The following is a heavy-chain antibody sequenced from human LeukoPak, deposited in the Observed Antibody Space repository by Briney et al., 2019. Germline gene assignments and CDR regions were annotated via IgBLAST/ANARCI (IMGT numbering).Heavy chain of an antibody. CDR2: VSSSGSTI. V-gene: IGHV3-48*03. Sequence: PVGSLRLSCAASVFTFSSYEMHWGPQSPGKGLEWVSYVSSSGSTISYADPVKGRFTISRDTAKNSLYLKMTSLRAEDRAVYYCARDYGGSSPFDYWGQGTLVTVSS. CDR3: ARDYGGSSPFDY. D-gene: IGHD4-23*01. CDR1: VFTFSSYE. J-gene: IGHJ4*02.